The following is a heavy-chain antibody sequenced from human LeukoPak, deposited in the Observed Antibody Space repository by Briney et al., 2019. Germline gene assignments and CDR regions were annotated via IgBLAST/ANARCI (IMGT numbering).Heavy chain of an antibody. CDR3: ATQHIVVVVAATLRWSNWFDP. J-gene: IGHJ5*02. CDR2: INHSGST. V-gene: IGHV4-34*01. CDR1: GGSFSGYY. D-gene: IGHD2-15*01. Sequence: PSETLSLTCAVYGGSFSGYYWSWIRRPPGKGLEWIGEINHSGSTNYNPSLKSRVTISVDTSKNQFSLKLSSVTAADTAVYYCATQHIVVVVAATLRWSNWFDPRGQGTLVTVSS.